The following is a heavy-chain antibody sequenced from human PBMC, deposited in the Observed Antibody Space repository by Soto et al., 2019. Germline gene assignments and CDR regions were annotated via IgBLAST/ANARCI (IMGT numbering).Heavy chain of an antibody. CDR1: GSRFSNYV. Sequence: SVKVSCKVSGSRFSNYVISWVRQAPGHGLEWLGRIIPIFNSTKYAQSFQGRVTITADKSTSTASLELSSLRSDDTAVYYCAREGRGKKAGYNGLVSLGYWGQGTLVTSPQ. CDR3: AREGRGKKAGYNGLVSLGY. J-gene: IGHJ4*02. CDR2: IIPIFNST. V-gene: IGHV1-69*06. D-gene: IGHD2-2*02.